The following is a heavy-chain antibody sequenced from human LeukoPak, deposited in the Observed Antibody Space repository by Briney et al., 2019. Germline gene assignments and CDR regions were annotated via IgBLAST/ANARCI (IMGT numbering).Heavy chain of an antibody. J-gene: IGHJ6*02. Sequence: PSETLSLTCTVSGGSISSGGYYWSWIRQHPGKGLEWIGCIYYSGSTYYNPSLKSRVTISVDTSKNQFSLKLSSVTAADTAVYYCAREYSSSWNYYYYGMDVWGQGTTVTVSS. CDR1: GGSISSGGYY. CDR2: IYYSGST. V-gene: IGHV4-31*03. CDR3: AREYSSSWNYYYYGMDV. D-gene: IGHD6-13*01.